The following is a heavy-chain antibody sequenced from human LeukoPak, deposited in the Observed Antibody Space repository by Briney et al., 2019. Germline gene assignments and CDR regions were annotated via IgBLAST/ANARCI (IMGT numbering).Heavy chain of an antibody. CDR2: IFNSGST. CDR3: AKDWTLMVSTDY. CDR1: GGSISTYY. J-gene: IGHJ4*02. Sequence: SETLSLTCTVSGGSISTYYWSWIRQPPGKGLEWIGYIFNSGSTNYNPSLKSRVTISVDTSKNQISLRLGSVTVADTAVYYCAKDWTLMVSTDYWGQGTLVTVSS. V-gene: IGHV4-59*01. D-gene: IGHD2-8*01.